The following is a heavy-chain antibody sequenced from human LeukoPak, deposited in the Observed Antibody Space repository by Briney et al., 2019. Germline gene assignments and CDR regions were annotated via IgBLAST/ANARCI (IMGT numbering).Heavy chain of an antibody. D-gene: IGHD3-22*01. CDR1: GFSFSSYW. CDR2: IKSDGSST. V-gene: IGHV3-74*01. CDR3: ARDRLDYYDSSDYAPLFDS. Sequence: GGSLRLSCAASGFSFSSYWMHWVRQAPGKGLVWVSRIKSDGSSTGYADSVKGRFTISRDNAKNSLYLQMNSLRVEDTAVYYCARDRLDYYDSSDYAPLFDSWGQGTLVAVSS. J-gene: IGHJ4*02.